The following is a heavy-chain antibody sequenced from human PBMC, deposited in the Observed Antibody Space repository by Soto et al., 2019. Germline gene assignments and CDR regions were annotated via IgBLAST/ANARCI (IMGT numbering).Heavy chain of an antibody. Sequence: QVQLQESGPGLVKPSQTLSLTCTVSGGSISSGDYYWSWIRQPPGKGLEWIGYIYYSGSTYYNPSPRRRVTRSVDTSTNQFSLQLSSVTAADTAVFYCXTEXXDGSRLAPWGQGPLVTVSS. V-gene: IGHV4-30-4*01. CDR1: GGSISSGDYY. CDR2: IYYSGST. D-gene: IGHD6-13*01. CDR3: XTEXXDGSRLAP. J-gene: IGHJ5*02.